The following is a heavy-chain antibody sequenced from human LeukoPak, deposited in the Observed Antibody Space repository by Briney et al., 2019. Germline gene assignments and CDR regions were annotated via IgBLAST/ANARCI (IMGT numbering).Heavy chain of an antibody. Sequence: SETLSLTCAVYGGSFNGYYWSWIRQPPGKGLEWIGEINHSGSTNYNPSLKSRVTISVDTSKNQFSLKLSSVTAADTAVYYCASKRSSGYHYYYYYIDVWGKGTTVTVSS. V-gene: IGHV4-34*01. D-gene: IGHD3-22*01. CDR2: INHSGST. CDR1: GGSFNGYY. J-gene: IGHJ6*03. CDR3: ASKRSSGYHYYYYYIDV.